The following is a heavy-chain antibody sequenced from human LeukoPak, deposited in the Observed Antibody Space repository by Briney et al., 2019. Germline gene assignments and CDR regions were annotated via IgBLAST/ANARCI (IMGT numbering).Heavy chain of an antibody. CDR3: ARDQSSGSYFWFDP. D-gene: IGHD1-26*01. V-gene: IGHV4-59*01. Sequence: SETLSLTCTVSGCPLSSYHWSWIRQPPGKGLEWIAYIYCSGSTNYNPSLKSRHTITVDTPKNQFPDKQSSIPAADTPVYYCARDQSSGSYFWFDPGGQGTLLT. CDR2: IYCSGST. CDR1: GCPLSSYH. J-gene: IGHJ5*02.